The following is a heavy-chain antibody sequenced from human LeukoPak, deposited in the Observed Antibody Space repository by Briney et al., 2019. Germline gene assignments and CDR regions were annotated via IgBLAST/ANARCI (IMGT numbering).Heavy chain of an antibody. D-gene: IGHD3-10*01. CDR1: GFTFSSSA. V-gene: IGHV3-23*01. CDR2: ISVSGDRT. CDR3: ARGYYGSGSYGWFDY. Sequence: GGSLRLSCEASGFTFSSSAMNWVRQAPGKGLEWVSSISVSGDRTYYADSVKGRFTISRDNSKNTLFLQMNSLRAEDTAVYYCARGYYGSGSYGWFDYWGQGTLVTVSS. J-gene: IGHJ4*02.